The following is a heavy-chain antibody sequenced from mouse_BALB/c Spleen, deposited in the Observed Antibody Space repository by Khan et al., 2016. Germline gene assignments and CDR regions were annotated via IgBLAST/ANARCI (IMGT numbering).Heavy chain of an antibody. CDR2: INPDSSKI. CDR3: TRRGYYFSKDN. D-gene: IGHD1-1*01. V-gene: IGHV4-1*02. J-gene: IGHJ4*01. Sequence: EVKLLESGGGLVQPGGSLKLSCAASGFDFSSYWMSWVRQAPGKGLEWIGEINPDSSKINYTPSLKDKFIISRANAKNTLYLQLSKVRSEDTALYYGTRRGYYFSKDNWGQGTSVTVSS. CDR1: GFDFSSYW.